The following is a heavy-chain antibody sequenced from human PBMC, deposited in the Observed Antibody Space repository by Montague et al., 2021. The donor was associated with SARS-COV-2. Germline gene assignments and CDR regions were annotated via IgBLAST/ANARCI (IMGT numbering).Heavy chain of an antibody. CDR1: GGSISTYY. D-gene: IGHD3-16*01. V-gene: IGHV4-59*01. Sequence: SETLSLTCTVSGGSISTYYWSWIRQPPGAGLEWIGYVYYSGSTKXNPSLKRRVIISVDTSENQFSLILNSVTAADTAVYYCARDLGDAPAYWGQGILVTVSS. J-gene: IGHJ4*02. CDR2: VYYSGST. CDR3: ARDLGDAPAY.